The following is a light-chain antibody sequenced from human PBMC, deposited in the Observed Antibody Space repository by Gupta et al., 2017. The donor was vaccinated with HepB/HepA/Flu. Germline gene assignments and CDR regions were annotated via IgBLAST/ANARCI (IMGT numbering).Light chain of an antibody. V-gene: IGLV3-1*01. CDR1: KVEDQL. J-gene: IGLJ2*01. CDR3: QTWGSDAVV. CDR2: QDR. Sequence: SYELTQPPSLSVSPGQTATITCSGEKVEDQLASWYQQEPGPTPILVIYQDRNRPAGIRERFSGSSSGNTAALTISGTQAIDEDDYYCQTWGSDAVVFGGGTKLTVL.